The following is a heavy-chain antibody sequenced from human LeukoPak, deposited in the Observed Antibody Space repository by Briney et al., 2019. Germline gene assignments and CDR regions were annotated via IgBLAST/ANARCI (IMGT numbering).Heavy chain of an antibody. CDR1: GYTFTSYG. D-gene: IGHD3-22*01. CDR2: ISAYNGNT. Sequence: ASVKVSCKASGYTFTSYGISWVRQAPGQRLEWMGWISAYNGNTNYAQKLQGRVTMTTDTSTSTAYMELRSLRSDDTAVYYCARGYYYDSSGYYYPDYWGQGTLVTVPS. V-gene: IGHV1-18*01. CDR3: ARGYYYDSSGYYYPDY. J-gene: IGHJ4*02.